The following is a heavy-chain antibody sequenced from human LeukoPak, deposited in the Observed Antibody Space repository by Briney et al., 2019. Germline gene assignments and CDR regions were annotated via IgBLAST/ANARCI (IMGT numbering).Heavy chain of an antibody. Sequence: GGSLRLSCAASGFTFSSYAMSWVRQAPGKGLEWVSAISGSGGSTYYADSVKGRFTISRDNSKNTLYLQMNSLRAEDTAVYYCAKVLLSQDYGDYGSIDYWGQGTLVTVSS. CDR1: GFTFSSYA. V-gene: IGHV3-23*01. D-gene: IGHD4-17*01. CDR3: AKVLLSQDYGDYGSIDY. J-gene: IGHJ4*02. CDR2: ISGSGGST.